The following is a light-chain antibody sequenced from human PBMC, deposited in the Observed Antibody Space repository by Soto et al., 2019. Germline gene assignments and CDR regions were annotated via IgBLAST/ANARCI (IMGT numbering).Light chain of an antibody. CDR1: QGISSW. J-gene: IGKJ5*01. CDR3: QQSYSTPIT. CDR2: DAS. Sequence: DIQVTQSPSSVSASVGDRVTITCRASQGISSWLAWYQQKPGKAPKLLIYDASSLESGVPSRFSGSGSGTEFTLTISSLQPEDFATYYCQQSYSTPITFGQGTRLEIK. V-gene: IGKV1-12*01.